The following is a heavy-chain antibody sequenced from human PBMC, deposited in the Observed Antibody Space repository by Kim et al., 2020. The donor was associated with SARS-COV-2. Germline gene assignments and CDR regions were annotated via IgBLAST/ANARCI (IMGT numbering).Heavy chain of an antibody. CDR2: IKQDGSEK. CDR1: GFTFSSYW. D-gene: IGHD5-18*01. CDR3: ATLGDSYGSKYYYYGMDV. Sequence: GGSLRLSCAASGFTFSSYWMSWVRQAPGKGLEWVANIKQDGSEKYYVDSVKGRFTISRDNAKNSLYLQMNSLRAEDTAVYYCATLGDSYGSKYYYYGMDVWGQGTTVTVSS. V-gene: IGHV3-7*01. J-gene: IGHJ6*02.